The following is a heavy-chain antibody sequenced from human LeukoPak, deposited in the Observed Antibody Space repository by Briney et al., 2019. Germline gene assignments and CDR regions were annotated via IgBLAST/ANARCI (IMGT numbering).Heavy chain of an antibody. Sequence: GASVKVSFKVSGYTLTELSMHWVRQAPGKGLEWMGGFDPEDGETIYAQKFQGRVTMTEDTSTDTAYMELSSLRSEDTAVYYCATLGLGAAAAGTGLSRSWSEYFQHWGQGTLVTVSS. J-gene: IGHJ1*01. V-gene: IGHV1-24*01. CDR1: GYTLTELS. CDR2: FDPEDGET. CDR3: ATLGLGAAAAGTGLSRSWSEYFQH. D-gene: IGHD6-13*01.